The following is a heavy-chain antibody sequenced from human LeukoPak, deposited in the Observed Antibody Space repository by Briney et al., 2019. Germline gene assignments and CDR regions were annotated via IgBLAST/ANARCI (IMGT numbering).Heavy chain of an antibody. J-gene: IGHJ4*02. D-gene: IGHD2-21*02. Sequence: GGSLRLSCAASGFIFKNYGMHWVRQAPGKGLEWVAVIWYDGSNKYYADSVKGRFTISRDNSKNTLYLQMNSLRAEDTAVYYCARDIVVVTSWYFDYWGQGTLVTVSS. CDR3: ARDIVVVTSWYFDY. CDR2: IWYDGSNK. V-gene: IGHV3-33*01. CDR1: GFIFKNYG.